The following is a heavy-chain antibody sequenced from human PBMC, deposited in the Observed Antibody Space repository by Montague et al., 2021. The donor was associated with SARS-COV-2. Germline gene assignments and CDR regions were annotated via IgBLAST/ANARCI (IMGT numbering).Heavy chain of an antibody. CDR2: IYYSGST. Sequence: SETLSLTCTVSGGSISSSSYYWGWIRQPPGKGLEWIGSIYYSGSTYYSPSLKSRVTISVDTSKNQFSLKLSSVTAADTAVYYCARLPIAVAGLLKNYYYGMDVWGQGTTVTVSS. CDR1: GGSISSSSYY. D-gene: IGHD6-19*01. J-gene: IGHJ6*02. CDR3: ARLPIAVAGLLKNYYYGMDV. V-gene: IGHV4-39*01.